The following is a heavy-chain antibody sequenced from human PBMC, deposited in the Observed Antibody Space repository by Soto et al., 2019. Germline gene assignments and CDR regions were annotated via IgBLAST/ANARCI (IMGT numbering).Heavy chain of an antibody. Sequence: PGGSLRLSCAASALTFSSYGMNWVRQAPGKGLEWVSSISGSSTYIYYADSVKGRFTISRDNAKNSLYLQMNSLRAEDTAVYFCARALDMKLNSGPRAFDYWGQGTLVTVSS. V-gene: IGHV3-21*01. D-gene: IGHD3-10*01. CDR2: ISGSSTYI. CDR1: ALTFSSYG. CDR3: ARALDMKLNSGPRAFDY. J-gene: IGHJ4*02.